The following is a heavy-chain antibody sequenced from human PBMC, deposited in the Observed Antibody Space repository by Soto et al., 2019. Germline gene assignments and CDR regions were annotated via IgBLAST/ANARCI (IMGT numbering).Heavy chain of an antibody. V-gene: IGHV4-39*01. D-gene: IGHD2-21*02. Sequence: PSETLSLTCTVTGDSISSRSYYCGWIRQPPGKGLEWIGSIYYSGSTYNNPSLRSRVSMSIDTSKDQFSLKLKSVTAADTALYFCARQRTSVVTQAYFDVWGPGPLVTVSS. CDR3: ARQRTSVVTQAYFDV. CDR1: GDSISSRSYY. J-gene: IGHJ4*02. CDR2: IYYSGST.